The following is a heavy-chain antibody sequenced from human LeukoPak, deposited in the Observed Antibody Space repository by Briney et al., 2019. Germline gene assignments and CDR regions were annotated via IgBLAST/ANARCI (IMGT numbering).Heavy chain of an antibody. CDR2: ISGDGDIT. CDR1: GFTFDDYA. CDR3: AKGFSTSWYKWFDP. V-gene: IGHV3-43*02. J-gene: IGHJ5*02. Sequence: SGGSLRLSCAASGFTFDDYAMHWVRQPPGKGLEWVSLISGDGDITYYADSVKGRFTISRDSSKNSLYLQMNSLRTEDTALYYCAKGFSTSWYKWFDPWGQGTLVTVSS. D-gene: IGHD2-2*01.